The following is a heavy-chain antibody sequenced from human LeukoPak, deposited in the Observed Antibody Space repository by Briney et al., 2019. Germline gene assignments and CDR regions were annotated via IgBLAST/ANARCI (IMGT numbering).Heavy chain of an antibody. V-gene: IGHV3-30*02. Sequence: GGSLRLSCAASGFTFSSYGMHWVRQAPGKGLEWVAFIRYDGSNKYYADSVKGRFTISRDNSKNTLYLQMNSLRAEDTAVYYVARSGRSTRNYYYYYYYMDVWGKGTTVTISS. J-gene: IGHJ6*03. CDR2: IRYDGSNK. CDR3: ARSGRSTRNYYYYYYYMDV. D-gene: IGHD5-24*01. CDR1: GFTFSSYG.